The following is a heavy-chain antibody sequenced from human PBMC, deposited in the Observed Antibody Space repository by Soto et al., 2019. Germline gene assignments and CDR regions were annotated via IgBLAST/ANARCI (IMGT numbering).Heavy chain of an antibody. V-gene: IGHV1-8*01. CDR3: ARAVPEWFEPANYGMDF. J-gene: IGHJ6*02. CDR2: MNPNSGNT. D-gene: IGHD3-10*01. CDR1: GYSFSNYD. Sequence: ASLKVSCKASGYSFSNYDLNWVRQATGQGLEWMGWMNPNSGNTGYTQNFQGRVTMTRDTSTSTAYMELSSLRSEDTAVYYCARAVPEWFEPANYGMDFWGQGTTVTGSS.